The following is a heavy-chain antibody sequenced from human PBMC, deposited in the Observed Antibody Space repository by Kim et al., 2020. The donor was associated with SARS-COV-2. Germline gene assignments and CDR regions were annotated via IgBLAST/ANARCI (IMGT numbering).Heavy chain of an antibody. Sequence: GGSLRLSCAASGFTFSSYAMSWVRQAPGKGLEWVSAISGSGGSTYYADSVKGRFTISRYNSKNTLYLQMNSLRAEDTAVYYCAKSKGRYSSGINWFDPWGQGTLVTVSS. J-gene: IGHJ5*02. CDR3: AKSKGRYSSGINWFDP. V-gene: IGHV3-23*01. D-gene: IGHD6-19*01. CDR1: GFTFSSYA. CDR2: ISGSGGST.